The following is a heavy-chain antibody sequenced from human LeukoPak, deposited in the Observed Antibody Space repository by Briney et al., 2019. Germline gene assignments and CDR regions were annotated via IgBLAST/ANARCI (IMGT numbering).Heavy chain of an antibody. J-gene: IGHJ5*02. CDR2: ISSSSSYI. CDR3: ARPSRGGRRWFDP. D-gene: IGHD2-15*01. Sequence: GGSLRLSCAASGFTFSSYSMNWVRQAPGKGLEWVSSISSSSSYIYYADSVKGRFTISRDNAKNSLYLQMSSLRAEDTAVYYCARPSRGGRRWFDPWGQGTLVTVSS. CDR1: GFTFSSYS. V-gene: IGHV3-21*01.